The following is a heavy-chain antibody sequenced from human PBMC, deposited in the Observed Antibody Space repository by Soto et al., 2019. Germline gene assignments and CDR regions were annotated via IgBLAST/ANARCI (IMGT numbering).Heavy chain of an antibody. Sequence: QVQLVESGGGLVKPGGSLRLSCAVSGFTFSDYYMTWIRQAPGKGLEWVSYISSSTSHTNYADSVKGRFTISRDNAKNSLFLQMNSLRAEATAVYYCARGRGAAAAYFDFWGQGTLVTVSS. CDR2: ISSSTSHT. V-gene: IGHV3-11*05. D-gene: IGHD6-13*01. J-gene: IGHJ4*02. CDR1: GFTFSDYY. CDR3: ARGRGAAAAYFDF.